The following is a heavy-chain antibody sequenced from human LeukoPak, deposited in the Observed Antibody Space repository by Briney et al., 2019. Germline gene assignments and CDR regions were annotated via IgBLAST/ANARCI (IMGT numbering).Heavy chain of an antibody. CDR3: ARGGGPDGYYFDN. J-gene: IGHJ4*02. CDR2: INHNGGT. D-gene: IGHD5-24*01. Sequence: SETLSLTCAVYGGSFSDYYWTWIRQPPGKGLEWIGEINHNGGTNYNPSLKSRVTISEDTSKNQFSLKLTSVTAADTAVYYCARGGGPDGYYFDNWGQGALVTVSP. CDR1: GGSFSDYY. V-gene: IGHV4-34*01.